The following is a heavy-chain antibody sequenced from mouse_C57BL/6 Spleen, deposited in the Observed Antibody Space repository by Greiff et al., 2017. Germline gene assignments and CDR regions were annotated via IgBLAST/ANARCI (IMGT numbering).Heavy chain of an antibody. CDR1: GFTFSDYY. Sequence: EVQRVESEGGLVQPGRSMKLSCTASGFTFSDYYMAWVRQVPEKGLEWVANINYDGSSTYYLDSLKSRFIISRDNAKNILYLQMSSLKSEDTATYYCARGGSPYWYFDVWGTGTTVTVSS. V-gene: IGHV5-16*01. CDR2: INYDGSST. CDR3: ARGGSPYWYFDV. J-gene: IGHJ1*03. D-gene: IGHD1-1*02.